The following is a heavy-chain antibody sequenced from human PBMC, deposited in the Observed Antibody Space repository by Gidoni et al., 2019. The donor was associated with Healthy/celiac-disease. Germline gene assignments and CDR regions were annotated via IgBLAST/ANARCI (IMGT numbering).Heavy chain of an antibody. Sequence: QVQLVESGGGVVQPGRSLSLSCAASGFTFSNYVMPWVRQAPGKGLEWVAVIPYDGSNKYYADSVKGRFTISRDNSKNTLYLQMNSLRAEDTAVYYCAKANWNFVGMDVWGQGTTVTVSS. CDR2: IPYDGSNK. D-gene: IGHD1-7*01. CDR1: GFTFSNYV. V-gene: IGHV3-30*18. J-gene: IGHJ6*02. CDR3: AKANWNFVGMDV.